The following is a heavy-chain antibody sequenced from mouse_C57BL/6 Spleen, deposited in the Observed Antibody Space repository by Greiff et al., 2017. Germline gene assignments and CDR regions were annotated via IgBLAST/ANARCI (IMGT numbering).Heavy chain of an antibody. V-gene: IGHV1-15*01. CDR2: IDPETGGT. CDR1: GYTFTDYE. Sequence: QVQLQQSGAELVRPGASVTLSCKASGYTFTDYEMHWVKQTPVHGLEWIGAIDPETGGTAYNQKFNGKAILTADKSSSTAYMELRSLTSEDSAIYYCTRKDTVVAHWYFDVWGTGTTVTVSS. CDR3: TRKDTVVAHWYFDV. J-gene: IGHJ1*03. D-gene: IGHD1-1*01.